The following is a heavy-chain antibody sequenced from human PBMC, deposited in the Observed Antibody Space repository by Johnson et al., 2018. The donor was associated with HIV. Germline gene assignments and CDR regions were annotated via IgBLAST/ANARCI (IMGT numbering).Heavy chain of an antibody. CDR2: ISYDGSNK. D-gene: IGHD6-13*01. CDR3: ARDLAYNSRWTGAFDI. Sequence: QVQLVESGGGVVQPGRSLRLSCAASGFTFSSYAMHWVRQAPGKGLEWVAVISYDGSNKYYADSVKGRVTISRDNPKNTVYLHMNNLRAEDTAVYYCARDLAYNSRWTGAFDIWGQGTMVTVSS. V-gene: IGHV3-30*04. J-gene: IGHJ3*02. CDR1: GFTFSSYA.